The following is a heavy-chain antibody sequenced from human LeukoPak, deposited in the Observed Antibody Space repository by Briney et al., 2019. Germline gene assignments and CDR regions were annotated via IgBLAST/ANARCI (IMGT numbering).Heavy chain of an antibody. D-gene: IGHD4-11*01. CDR1: GFTVSSNY. CDR2: IYSGGST. CDR3: AREVYSNPPHV. J-gene: IGHJ6*02. Sequence: GGSLRLSCAASGFTVSSNYMSWVRQAPGKGLEWVSVIYSGGSTYYADSVKGRFTISRDNSKNTLYLQMNSLRAEDTAVYYCAREVYSNPPHVWGHGTTVTVSS. V-gene: IGHV3-53*01.